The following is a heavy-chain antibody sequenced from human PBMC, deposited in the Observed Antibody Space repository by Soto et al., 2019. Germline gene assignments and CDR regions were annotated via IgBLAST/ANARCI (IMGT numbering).Heavy chain of an antibody. J-gene: IGHJ6*02. CDR1: GVTFSSYS. CDR2: IIPIFGTA. CDR3: ARGRLGAMVLYYYYYGMDV. V-gene: IGHV1-69*13. D-gene: IGHD5-18*01. Sequence: SLKVSCKASGVTFSSYSIRWVRQAPGQGLEWMGGIIPIFGTANYAQKLQGRVTITADESTSTAYMELSSLRSEDTAVYYCARGRLGAMVLYYYYYGMDVWGQGTTVTVSS.